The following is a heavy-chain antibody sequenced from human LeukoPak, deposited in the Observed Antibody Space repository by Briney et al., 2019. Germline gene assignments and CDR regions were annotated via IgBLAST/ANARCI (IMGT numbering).Heavy chain of an antibody. D-gene: IGHD1-26*01. J-gene: IGHJ4*01. CDR1: GFTFIAYG. CDR2: INPDGSST. V-gene: IGHV3-74*01. Sequence: GGSLRLSCAASGFTFIAYGMQWVRQAPGKGLVWVSRINPDGSSTIYADSVKGRFTVSRDNAKNTLYLQVNSLRAEDTAVYFCTRELPREVALDYWGQGTLVTVSS. CDR3: TRELPREVALDY.